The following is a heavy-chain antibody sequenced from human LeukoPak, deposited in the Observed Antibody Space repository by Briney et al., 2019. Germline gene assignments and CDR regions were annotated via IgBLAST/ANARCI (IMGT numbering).Heavy chain of an antibody. CDR1: RFTFSDFY. Sequence: GGSLRLSCAASRFTFSDFYMSWIRQAPGEGLEWISYISNSGTTIYYADSVKGRFTISRDNAKNSLHLQMNSLRAEDTAVYYCARHARVAGFDYWGLGTLVTVSS. CDR2: ISNSGTTI. CDR3: ARHARVAGFDY. V-gene: IGHV3-11*04. D-gene: IGHD6-19*01. J-gene: IGHJ4*02.